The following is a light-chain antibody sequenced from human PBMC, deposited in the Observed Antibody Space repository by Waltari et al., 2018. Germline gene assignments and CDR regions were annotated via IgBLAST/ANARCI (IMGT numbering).Light chain of an antibody. V-gene: IGLV2-11*01. CDR1: SSDVGGYKS. CDR3: CSHAGSYVI. J-gene: IGLJ2*01. Sequence: QSALTQPRSVSGSPGQSVTISCTGTSSDVGGYKSVSWDQQHPGKAPKLMIYDVSERPAGVPVRFSGSKSGNTASLTISGLQAEEEADYYCCSHAGSYVIFGGGTKLTVL. CDR2: DVS.